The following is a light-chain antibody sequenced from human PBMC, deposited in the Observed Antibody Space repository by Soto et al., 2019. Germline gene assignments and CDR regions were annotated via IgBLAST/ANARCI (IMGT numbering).Light chain of an antibody. V-gene: IGKV3-15*01. Sequence: EIVMTQSPATLSVSPGERATLSRSASQSVSSNLAWYQQKPGQAPRLLIYGASTRATGIPARFSGSGSGTEFTLTISSLQSEDFAVYYCQQYNNWPRGTFGQGTKVDIK. CDR2: GAS. CDR1: QSVSSN. CDR3: QQYNNWPRGT. J-gene: IGKJ1*01.